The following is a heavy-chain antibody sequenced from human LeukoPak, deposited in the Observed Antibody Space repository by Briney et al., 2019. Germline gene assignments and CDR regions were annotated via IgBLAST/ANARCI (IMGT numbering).Heavy chain of an antibody. CDR3: ASRLLGYCSGGSCYSVGFFGY. Sequence: SETLSLTCAVYGGSFSGYYWSWIRQPPGKGLEWIGEINHSGSTNYNPSLKSRVTISVDTSKNQFSLKLSSVTAADTAVYYCASRLLGYCSGGSCYSVGFFGYWGQGTLVTVSS. CDR1: GGSFSGYY. J-gene: IGHJ4*02. V-gene: IGHV4-34*01. CDR2: INHSGST. D-gene: IGHD2-15*01.